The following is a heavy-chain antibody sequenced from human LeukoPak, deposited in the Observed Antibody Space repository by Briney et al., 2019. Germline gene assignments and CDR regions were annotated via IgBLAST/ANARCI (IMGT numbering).Heavy chain of an antibody. CDR1: GYTFTSYA. CDR2: INTNTGNP. V-gene: IGHV7-4-1*02. J-gene: IGHJ3*02. D-gene: IGHD3-22*01. Sequence: VASVNVSCKASGYTFTSYAMNWVRQAPGQGPEWMGWINTNTGNPTYAQGFTGRFVFSLDTSVSRAYLQISSLKAEDTAVYFCAREYYSDSSAYLDAFDMWGQGTMVTVSS. CDR3: AREYYSDSSAYLDAFDM.